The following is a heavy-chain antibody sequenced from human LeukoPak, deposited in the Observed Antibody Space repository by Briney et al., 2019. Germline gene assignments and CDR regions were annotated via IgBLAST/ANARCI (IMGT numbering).Heavy chain of an antibody. Sequence: PGGSLRLSCAASGFTFSSSWMGWVRQAPGKGLEWVANINRGGSNQYYVDSVKGRFTVSRDNAKKSLDLQMHSLRAEDTAVYYCARHGPDCFDYWGQGTLVTVSS. CDR3: ARHGPDCFDY. D-gene: IGHD4/OR15-4a*01. CDR1: GFTFSSSW. J-gene: IGHJ4*02. CDR2: INRGGSNQ. V-gene: IGHV3-7*05.